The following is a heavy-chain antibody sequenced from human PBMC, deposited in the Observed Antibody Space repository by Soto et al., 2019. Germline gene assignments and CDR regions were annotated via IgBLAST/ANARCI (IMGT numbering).Heavy chain of an antibody. CDR3: AADFGRQWLNPADMDV. Sequence: SVKVSCKASGFTFTSSAMQWVRQARGQRLEWIGWIVVGSGNTNYAQKFQERVTITRDVSTSTAYMELSSLRSEDTAVYYCAADFGRQWLNPADMDVWGKGTTVTVSS. CDR1: GFTFTSSA. V-gene: IGHV1-58*02. D-gene: IGHD6-19*01. CDR2: IVVGSGNT. J-gene: IGHJ6*03.